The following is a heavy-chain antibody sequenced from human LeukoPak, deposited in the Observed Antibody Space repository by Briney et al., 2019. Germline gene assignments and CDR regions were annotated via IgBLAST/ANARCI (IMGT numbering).Heavy chain of an antibody. V-gene: IGHV1-18*01. D-gene: IGHD4-17*01. CDR1: GGTFSSYT. CDR3: ARDRGYYGDSTDWFDP. CDR2: ISAYNGNT. J-gene: IGHJ5*02. Sequence: GSSVKVSCKASGGTFSSYTISWVRQAPGQGLEWMGWISAYNGNTNYAQKLQGRVTMTTDTSTSTAYMELRSLRSDDTAVYYCARDRGYYGDSTDWFDPWGQGTLVTVSS.